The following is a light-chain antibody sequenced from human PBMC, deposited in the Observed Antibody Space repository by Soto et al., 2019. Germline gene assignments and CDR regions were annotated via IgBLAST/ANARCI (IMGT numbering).Light chain of an antibody. CDR1: QDISNH. CDR3: QKQDGVPL. CDR2: DAS. J-gene: IGKJ3*01. V-gene: IGKV1-33*01. Sequence: DIQLTQSPSSLSASVGDRVTITCQASQDISNHLNWYQQKPGKAPNLLIYDASDLETGVPSRFSGGGSGTSFSFTINSLLPEDIATYYCQKQDGVPLFGRGAKVEIK.